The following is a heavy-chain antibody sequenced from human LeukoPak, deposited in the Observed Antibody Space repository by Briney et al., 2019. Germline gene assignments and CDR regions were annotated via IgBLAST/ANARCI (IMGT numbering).Heavy chain of an antibody. CDR2: ISSSSDYK. V-gene: IGHV3-11*06. D-gene: IGHD3/OR15-3a*01. Sequence: GGSLRLSCAASGFSFSDYYMSWIRQTPEEGLEWLSYISSSSDYKNYADSLKGRFTISRDNAKNSVYPQMNSLRAEDTAVYYCARQGLYDSSDFWTFQHWGQGTLVTVSS. J-gene: IGHJ1*01. CDR3: ARQGLYDSSDFWTFQH. CDR1: GFSFSDYY.